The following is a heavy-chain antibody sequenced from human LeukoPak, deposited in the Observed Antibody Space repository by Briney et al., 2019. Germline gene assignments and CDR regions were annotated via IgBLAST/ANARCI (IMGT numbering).Heavy chain of an antibody. Sequence: GESLRLSCAASGFTFSSYGMHWVRQAPGKGLEWVAVISYDGSNKYYADSVKGRFTISRDNSKNTLYLQMNSLRAEDTAVYYCAKDGSGSYPPLDYWGQGTLVTASS. CDR1: GFTFSSYG. CDR3: AKDGSGSYPPLDY. CDR2: ISYDGSNK. V-gene: IGHV3-30*18. D-gene: IGHD3-10*01. J-gene: IGHJ4*02.